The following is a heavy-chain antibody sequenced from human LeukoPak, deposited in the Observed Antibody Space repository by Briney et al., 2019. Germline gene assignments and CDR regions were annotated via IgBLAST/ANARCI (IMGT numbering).Heavy chain of an antibody. Sequence: ASVKVSCKASGGTFSSYAISWVRQAPGQGLEWMGGIIPIFGTANYAQKFQGGVTITADKSTSTAYMELSSLRSEDTAVYYCARSSDILTGYWTFDYWGQGTLVTVSS. V-gene: IGHV1-69*06. D-gene: IGHD3-9*01. CDR3: ARSSDILTGYWTFDY. CDR2: IIPIFGTA. J-gene: IGHJ4*02. CDR1: GGTFSSYA.